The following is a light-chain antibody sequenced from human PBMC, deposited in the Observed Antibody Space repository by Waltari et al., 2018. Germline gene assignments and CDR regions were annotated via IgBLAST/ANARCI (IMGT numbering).Light chain of an antibody. Sequence: EIVLTQSPDTLSLSPGERATLSCRASQSVTRYLAWYQQKPGQAPRLLIYGASNRATGIPAMFSGSWSGTDFTLTISSLVPDDFAVYYCHQRRSWPSTFGQGTKVEV. V-gene: IGKV3-11*01. CDR1: QSVTRY. J-gene: IGKJ1*01. CDR3: HQRRSWPST. CDR2: GAS.